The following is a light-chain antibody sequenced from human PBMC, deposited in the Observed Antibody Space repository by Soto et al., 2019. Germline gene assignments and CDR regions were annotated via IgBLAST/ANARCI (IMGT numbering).Light chain of an antibody. CDR3: QQYNNWPPYT. J-gene: IGKJ2*01. CDR2: DAS. V-gene: IGKV3-15*01. CDR1: QSVSSS. Sequence: EIVMTQSPATLSVSPGERATLSCRASQSVSSSLAWYQQKPGQAPRLLIYDASTRATGIPARFSGSGSGTDFTLTISSLQSEDFAVYYCQQYNNWPPYTFGQGTKLEIE.